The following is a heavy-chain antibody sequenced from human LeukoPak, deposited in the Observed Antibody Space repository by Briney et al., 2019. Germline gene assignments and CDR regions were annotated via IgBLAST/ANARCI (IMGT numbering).Heavy chain of an antibody. J-gene: IGHJ4*02. CDR2: IKSDGITI. CDR1: GFTFSNYM. V-gene: IGHV3-74*01. Sequence: GGSLRLSCAASGFTFSNYMMHWVRQAPGKGLVWVSRIKSDGITITYADSVKGRFTISRDNAKNTLYLQMNGLRAEDTAVYYCSRSAYYDGSGNYYDYWGQGTLVTVSS. D-gene: IGHD3-22*01. CDR3: SRSAYYDGSGNYYDY.